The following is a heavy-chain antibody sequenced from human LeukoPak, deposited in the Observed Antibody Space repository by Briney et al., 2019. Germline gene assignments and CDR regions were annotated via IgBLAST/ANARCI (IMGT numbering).Heavy chain of an antibody. CDR3: ARWLQFSMDV. Sequence: GGSLRLSCAASGFTFSCSWMHWVCQAPEKGLEWVADIKCDGSEKYYVDSVKGRLTISRDNAKNSLYLQVNSLRAEDMTVYYCARWLQFSMDVWGKGTTVTVSS. J-gene: IGHJ6*04. CDR1: GFTFSCSW. CDR2: IKCDGSEK. D-gene: IGHD5-24*01. V-gene: IGHV3-52*01.